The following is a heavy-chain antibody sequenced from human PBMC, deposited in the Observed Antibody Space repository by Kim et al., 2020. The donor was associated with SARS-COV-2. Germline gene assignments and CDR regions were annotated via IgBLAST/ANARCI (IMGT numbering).Heavy chain of an antibody. CDR1: GFTFSSYS. V-gene: IGHV3-21*01. CDR3: ARDGPWWSYTQANWFDP. Sequence: GGSLRLSCAASGFTFSSYSMNWVRQAPGKGLEWVSSISSSSSYIYYADSVKGRFTISRDNAKNSLYLQMNSLRAEDTAVYYCARDGPWWSYTQANWFDPWGQGTLVTVSS. D-gene: IGHD2-15*01. J-gene: IGHJ5*02. CDR2: ISSSSSYI.